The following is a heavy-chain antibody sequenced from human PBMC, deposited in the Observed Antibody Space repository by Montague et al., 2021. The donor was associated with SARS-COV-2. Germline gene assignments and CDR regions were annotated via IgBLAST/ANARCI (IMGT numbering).Heavy chain of an antibody. CDR3: ARGRHVQGSFRHFDSISSGALDV. J-gene: IGHJ3*01. CDR1: RGSFSNYY. CDR2: INKGGAP. D-gene: IGHD3-9*01. Sequence: SETLSLTCAVSRGSFSNYYWTWIRQSPGTGLEWIGEINKGGAPNYTPSLKIRVTISLSTSTKQTPLKLNSVTVADTAVFVCARGRHVQGSFRHFDSISSGALDVWGQGSLVIVSS. V-gene: IGHV4-34*01.